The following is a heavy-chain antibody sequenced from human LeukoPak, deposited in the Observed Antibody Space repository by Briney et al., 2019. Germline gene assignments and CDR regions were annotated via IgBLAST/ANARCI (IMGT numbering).Heavy chain of an antibody. Sequence: GGSLRLSCAASGFTFHNYAMHWVHQAPGKGLEWVSLIKGNGDTTYNADSVKGRFTISRDNSKNSLYLQINSLRTEDTALYYCAKDIGSGWSFDYWGEGTLVTVSS. V-gene: IGHV3-43*02. J-gene: IGHJ4*02. CDR3: AKDIGSGWSFDY. D-gene: IGHD6-19*01. CDR1: GFTFHNYA. CDR2: IKGNGDTT.